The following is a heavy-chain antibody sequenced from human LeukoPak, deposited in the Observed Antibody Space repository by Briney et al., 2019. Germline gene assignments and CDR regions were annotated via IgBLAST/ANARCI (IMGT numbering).Heavy chain of an antibody. Sequence: SETLSLTCTVSGGSISSYYWSWIRQPPGKGLEWIGYIYYSGSTNYNPSLKSRVTISVDTSKNQFSLKLSSVTAADTAVYYCARDRGGLDYWGQGTLVTVSS. CDR2: IYYSGST. J-gene: IGHJ4*02. CDR1: GGSISSYY. V-gene: IGHV4-59*12. CDR3: ARDRGGLDY.